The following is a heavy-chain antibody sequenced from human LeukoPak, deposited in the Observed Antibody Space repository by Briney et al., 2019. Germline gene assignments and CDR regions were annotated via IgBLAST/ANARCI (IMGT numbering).Heavy chain of an antibody. Sequence: PGGSLRLSCAASGFSFRTYGMHWVRQAPGKGLEWVTYAEAVKGRFTISRDNSKNTLFLQMNRLRADDTAVYYCAKDPTYSGYGGLDVWGKGTTVTISS. J-gene: IGHJ6*04. V-gene: IGHV3-30*02. D-gene: IGHD5-12*01. CDR1: GFSFRTYG. CDR3: AKDPTYSGYGGLDV.